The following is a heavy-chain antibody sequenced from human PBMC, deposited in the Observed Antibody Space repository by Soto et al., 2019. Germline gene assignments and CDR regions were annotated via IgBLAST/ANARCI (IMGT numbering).Heavy chain of an antibody. CDR2: ISAYNGNT. J-gene: IGHJ6*02. CDR3: ARDQRYYGSGIQYGMDV. CDR1: GYTFTSYG. Sequence: QVQLVQSGAEVKKPGASVKVSCKASGYTFTSYGISWVRQAPGQGLEWMGWISAYNGNTNYAQKLQGRVTMTTDTSTSTAYMELRSLRSDDTAVYYCARDQRYYGSGIQYGMDVWGQGTTVTVSS. D-gene: IGHD3-10*01. V-gene: IGHV1-18*01.